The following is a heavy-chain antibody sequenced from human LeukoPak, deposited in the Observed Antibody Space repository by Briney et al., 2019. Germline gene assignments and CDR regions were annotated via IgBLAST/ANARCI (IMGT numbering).Heavy chain of an antibody. CDR1: GYTFTSYG. CDR3: ARSKVGATIDY. D-gene: IGHD1-26*01. CDR2: ISAYNGNT. J-gene: IGHJ4*02. Sequence: ASVKVSCKASGYTFTSYGITWVRQAPGQGLEWMGWISAYNGNTNYAQNLHGRVSMTTDTSTSTAYMEVRSLRSDDTAVYYCARSKVGATIDYWGQGTLVTVSS. V-gene: IGHV1-18*01.